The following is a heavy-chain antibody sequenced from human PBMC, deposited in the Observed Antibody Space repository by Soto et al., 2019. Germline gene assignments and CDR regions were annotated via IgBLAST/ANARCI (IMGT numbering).Heavy chain of an antibody. J-gene: IGHJ4*02. CDR2: ISSSSSTI. CDR3: AVFRSSWFGDGRLDS. D-gene: IGHD6-13*01. CDR1: GFTFSSYS. V-gene: IGHV3-48*02. Sequence: GGSLRLSCAASGFTFSSYSMNWVRQAPGKGLEWVSYISSSSSTIYYADSVKGRFTISRDNAKNSLYLQMNSLRDEDTAVYYCAVFRSSWFGDGRLDSWGPGTLVTVSS.